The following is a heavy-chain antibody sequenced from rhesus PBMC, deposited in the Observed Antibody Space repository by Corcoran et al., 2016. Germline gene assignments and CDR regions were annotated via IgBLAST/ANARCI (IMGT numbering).Heavy chain of an antibody. CDR2: ISSTINYI. Sequence: EVQLVESGGGLVQPGGSLRLSCAASGFAFNDYYMTWVRQAPGKGLEWVSSISSTINYITSAASVKGRFTISRANAKNSLSLQMNSLKTEDASMYYCTRASRHYYTVTYYYYFDYWGQGVLVTVSS. D-gene: IGHD3-16*01. CDR1: GFAFNDYY. V-gene: IGHV3S16*01. CDR3: TRASRHYYTVTYYYYFDY. J-gene: IGHJ4*01.